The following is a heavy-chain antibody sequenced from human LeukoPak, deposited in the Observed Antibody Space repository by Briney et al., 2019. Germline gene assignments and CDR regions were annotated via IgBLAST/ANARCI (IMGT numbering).Heavy chain of an antibody. D-gene: IGHD5-18*01. V-gene: IGHV4-34*12. Sequence: SETLSLTCAVYDGSLSNYYWSWVRQPPGKGLEWIGNIFYSGSTYYSPSLKSRVTISLDTSRNQFSLKLSSVTAADTAVYYCARKLTVDTAMVLFDYWGQGTLVTVSS. CDR1: DGSLSNYY. J-gene: IGHJ4*02. CDR3: ARKLTVDTAMVLFDY. CDR2: IFYSGST.